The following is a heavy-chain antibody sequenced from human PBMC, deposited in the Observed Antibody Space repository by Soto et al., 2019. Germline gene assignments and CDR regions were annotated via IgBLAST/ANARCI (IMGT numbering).Heavy chain of an antibody. CDR1: GFIFSGSA. V-gene: IGHV3-73*01. CDR2: ILSKAGNYAT. Sequence: VQLVESGGGLVQPGGSLKLSCAASGFIFSGSAVHWVRQASGKGREWVGRILSKAGNYATAYPASMKGRFTISRDDSENTAFLQMTSLKTEDTAVYYCIRGGSPYYYDYWGQGTLVAVSS. CDR3: IRGGSPYYYDY. J-gene: IGHJ4*02.